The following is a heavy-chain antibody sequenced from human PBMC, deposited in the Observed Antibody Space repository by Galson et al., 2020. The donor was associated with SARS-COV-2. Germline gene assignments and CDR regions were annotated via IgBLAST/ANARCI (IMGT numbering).Heavy chain of an antibody. D-gene: IGHD6-19*01. J-gene: IGHJ4*02. CDR2: IRRSGTTI. CDR3: ATGGTYRNGWDGYYVDH. V-gene: IGHV3-11*04. CDR1: GFTFSDYY. Sequence: GESLKLPCSASGFTFSDYYMGWVRQAPGKGLEWVSYIRRSGTTIYYADSLRGRFTISRDNAKSSLYLQMNSLRVDDTAVYYCATGGTYRNGWDGYYVDHWGQGTLLTVSS.